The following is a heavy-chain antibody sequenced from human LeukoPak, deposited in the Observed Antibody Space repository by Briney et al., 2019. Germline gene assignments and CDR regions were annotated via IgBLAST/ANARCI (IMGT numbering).Heavy chain of an antibody. V-gene: IGHV1-18*04. CDR3: ARTLYIAAVPGGFDY. CDR2: ISAYNGNT. CDR1: GYTFTGYY. J-gene: IGHJ4*02. Sequence: ASVKVSCKASGYTFTGYYMHWVRQAPGQGLEWMGWISAYNGNTNYAQKLQGRVTMTTDTSTSTAYMELSRLRSDDTALYYCARTLYIAAVPGGFDYWGQGTLITVSS. D-gene: IGHD6-13*01.